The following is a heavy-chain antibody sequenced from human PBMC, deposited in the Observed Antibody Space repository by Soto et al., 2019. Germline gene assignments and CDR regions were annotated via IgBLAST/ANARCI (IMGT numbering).Heavy chain of an antibody. CDR1: GYTFTSYG. CDR2: ISTYNIDT. J-gene: IGHJ4*02. D-gene: IGHD5-18*01. CDR3: ARGGFAYGHLDF. V-gene: IGHV1-18*01. Sequence: QVHLVQSGAEVKKPGASLKVSCKTSGYTFTSYGIVWVRQAPGQGLEWMGWISTYNIDTKYAQKFKGRVTMSTDTSTTTAYMELTSLTSDDTAMYYCARGGFAYGHLDFWGQGTLATVSS.